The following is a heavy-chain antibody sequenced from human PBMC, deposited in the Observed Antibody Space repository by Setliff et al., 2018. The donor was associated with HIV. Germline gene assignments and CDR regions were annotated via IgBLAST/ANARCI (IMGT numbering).Heavy chain of an antibody. CDR2: ITSSSDTI. V-gene: IGHV3-48*01. J-gene: IGHJ6*03. CDR3: ARDYAYNWNSVMDA. D-gene: IGHD1-7*01. Sequence: GGSLRLSCAASGFTFNTYTMTWVRQAPGKGLEWVSYITSSSDTIYYADSVKGRFTISRDNAKNSLYLQMNSLRAEDTAVYYCARDYAYNWNSVMDAWGKGTTVTVSS. CDR1: GFTFNTYT.